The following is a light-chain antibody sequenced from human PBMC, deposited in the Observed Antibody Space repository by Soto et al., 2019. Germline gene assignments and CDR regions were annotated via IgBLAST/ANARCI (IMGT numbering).Light chain of an antibody. CDR2: EVS. CDR1: SSDVGGYNY. CDR3: SSYAGSNKV. Sequence: QSVLTQPPSASGSPGQSVTISCTGTSSDVGGYNYVSWYQQHPGKAPKLMIYEVSKRPSGVPDRFSGSKSGNTASLTVSGLQAEDEADYYCSSYAGSNKVFGTGTKATV. V-gene: IGLV2-8*01. J-gene: IGLJ1*01.